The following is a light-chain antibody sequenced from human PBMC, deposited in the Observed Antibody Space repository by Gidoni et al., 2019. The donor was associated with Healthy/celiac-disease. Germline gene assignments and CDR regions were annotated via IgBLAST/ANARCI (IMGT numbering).Light chain of an antibody. CDR1: QSVSSY. V-gene: IGKV3-11*01. J-gene: IGKJ2*01. Sequence: DIVLPQSPATLSLSPGERATLSCRASQSVSSYLAWYQQKPGQAPRLLIYDASNRATGIPARFSGSGSGTDFTLTISSLEPEDFAVYYCQQRSNWPRGTFGQGTKLEIK. CDR2: DAS. CDR3: QQRSNWPRGT.